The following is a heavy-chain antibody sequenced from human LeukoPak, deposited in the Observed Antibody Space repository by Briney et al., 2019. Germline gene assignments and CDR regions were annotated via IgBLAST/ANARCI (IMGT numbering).Heavy chain of an antibody. V-gene: IGHV1-69*05. Sequence: GASVKVSCKASGGTFSSYAISWVRQAPGQGLEWMGGIIPIFGTANYAQKFQGRVTITTDESTSTAYMELSSLRSEDTAVYYCARGTSRRYYYYMDVWGKGTTVTVSS. CDR1: GGTFSSYA. CDR3: ARGTSRRYYYYMDV. D-gene: IGHD2-2*01. J-gene: IGHJ6*03. CDR2: IIPIFGTA.